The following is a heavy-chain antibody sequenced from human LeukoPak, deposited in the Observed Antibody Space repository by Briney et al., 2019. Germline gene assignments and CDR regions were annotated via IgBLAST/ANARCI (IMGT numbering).Heavy chain of an antibody. CDR3: ARDYCSGGSCYSGGVYFDY. V-gene: IGHV3-64*01. CDR2: ISSNGGST. D-gene: IGHD2-15*01. J-gene: IGHJ4*02. Sequence: PGGSLRLSCAASGFTFSSYGMHWVRQAPGKGLEYVSAISSNGGSTYYANSVKGRFTISRDNSKNTLYLQMGSLRAEDMAVYYCARDYCSGGSCYSGGVYFDYWGQGTLVTVSS. CDR1: GFTFSSYG.